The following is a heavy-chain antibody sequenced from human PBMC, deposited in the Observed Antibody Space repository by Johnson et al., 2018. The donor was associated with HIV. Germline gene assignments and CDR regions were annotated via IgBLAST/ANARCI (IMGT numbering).Heavy chain of an antibody. Sequence: QEQFVESGGGVVQPVKSLRLSCAASGFTFSSYAMHWVRQAPGKGLEWVAVISYDGSNKYYADSVKGRFTISRDNSKNTLYLQMNSLRAEDTAVYYCARDCTGGVCLNDAFDIWGQGTMVTVSS. J-gene: IGHJ3*02. CDR3: ARDCTGGVCLNDAFDI. V-gene: IGHV3-30*04. CDR2: ISYDGSNK. CDR1: GFTFSSYA. D-gene: IGHD2-8*02.